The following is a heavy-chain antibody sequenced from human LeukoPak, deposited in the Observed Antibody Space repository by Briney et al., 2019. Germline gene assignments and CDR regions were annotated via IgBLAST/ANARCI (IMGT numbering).Heavy chain of an antibody. CDR2: IWHDGSYK. J-gene: IGHJ4*02. CDR1: GFTFSSYG. CDR3: ARDKAFYSDY. Sequence: GGSLRLSCAASGFTFSSYGMHWVRQAPGKGLEWVALIWHDGSYKYYADSVLGRFTISRDSSKNTVYLEMNSLRPEDTAVYYCARDKAFYSDYWGQGTLVTVSS. V-gene: IGHV3-33*01.